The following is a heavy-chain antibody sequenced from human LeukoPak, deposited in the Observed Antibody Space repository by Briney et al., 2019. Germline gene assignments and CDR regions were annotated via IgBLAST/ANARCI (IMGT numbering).Heavy chain of an antibody. J-gene: IGHJ5*02. CDR3: ASGQDIVVVPAAMEGYWFDP. CDR2: IIPIFGTA. Sequence: SVKVSCKASGGTFSSYAISWVRQAPGQGLEWMGGIIPIFGTANYAQKFQGRVTITADKSTSTAYMEPSSLRSEDTAVYYCASGQDIVVVPAAMEGYWFDPWGQGTLVTVSS. CDR1: GGTFSSYA. V-gene: IGHV1-69*06. D-gene: IGHD2-2*01.